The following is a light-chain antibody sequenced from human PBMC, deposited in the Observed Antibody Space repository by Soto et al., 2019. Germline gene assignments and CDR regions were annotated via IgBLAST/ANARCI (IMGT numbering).Light chain of an antibody. Sequence: QSALTQPSSVSGSPGQSITISCTGTSSDVGSYSIVSWYQQHPGKAPKLMIYEVSKRPSGVSNRFSGSKSGNTASLTISGLQAEDEGDYYCCSYAGSSTLYVFGSGTKLTVL. CDR2: EVS. J-gene: IGLJ1*01. CDR1: SSDVGSYSI. V-gene: IGLV2-23*02. CDR3: CSYAGSSTLYV.